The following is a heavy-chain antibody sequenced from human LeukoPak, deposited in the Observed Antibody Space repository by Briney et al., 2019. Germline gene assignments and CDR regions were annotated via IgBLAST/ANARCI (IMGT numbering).Heavy chain of an antibody. CDR1: GYTFTSYG. Sequence: AASVKVSCKASGYTFTSYGISWVRQAPGQGLEWMGWISAYNGNTNYAQKLQGRVTMTTDTSTSTAYVELRSLRSGDTAVYYCARDQGAEYYYDSSGSPPGFDYWGQGTLVTVSS. D-gene: IGHD3-22*01. CDR3: ARDQGAEYYYDSSGSPPGFDY. J-gene: IGHJ4*02. CDR2: ISAYNGNT. V-gene: IGHV1-18*01.